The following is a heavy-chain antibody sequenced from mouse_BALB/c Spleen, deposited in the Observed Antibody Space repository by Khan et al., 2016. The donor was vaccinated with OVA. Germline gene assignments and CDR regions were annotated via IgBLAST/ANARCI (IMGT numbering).Heavy chain of an antibody. Sequence: EVELVESGGGLVKPGGSLRLSCEASGFTFSSYSMSWVRQTPEKRLEWVATITSGGSYTYYPDSVQGRFTISRDNAKNTLYLQMSSLKSEDTAIYYGTRDRNYYGSSFYYDYWGQGTTRTVSS. CDR2: ITSGGSYT. CDR3: TRDRNYYGSSFYYDY. D-gene: IGHD1-1*01. J-gene: IGHJ2*01. CDR1: GFTFSSYS. V-gene: IGHV5-6-4*01.